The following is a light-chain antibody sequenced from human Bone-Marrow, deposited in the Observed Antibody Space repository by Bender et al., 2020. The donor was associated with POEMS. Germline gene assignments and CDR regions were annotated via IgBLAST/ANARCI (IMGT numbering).Light chain of an antibody. CDR1: NIATNS. CDR3: QVWDSGSDHYV. Sequence: SFVLTQPPSVSVAPGKTATISCGGDNIATNSVHWYQQKPGQAPVLVIYYDSDRPSGIPERFSGSNSGTTATLTISALEDGDEADYYCQVWDSGSDHYVFGTGTKVTVL. V-gene: IGLV3-21*04. J-gene: IGLJ1*01. CDR2: YDS.